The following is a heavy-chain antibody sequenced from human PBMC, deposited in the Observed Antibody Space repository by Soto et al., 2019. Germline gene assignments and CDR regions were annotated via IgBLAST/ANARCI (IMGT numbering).Heavy chain of an antibody. CDR3: ARDLVNDFWSGYYSPVYYYYGMDV. CDR1: GGSISSYY. CDR2: IYTSGST. J-gene: IGHJ6*02. Sequence: SETLSLTCTVSGGSISSYYWSWIRQPAGKGLEWIGRIYTSGSTNYNPSLKSRVTMSVDTSKNQFSLKLSSVTAADTAVYYCARDLVNDFWSGYYSPVYYYYGMDVWRQGTTVTVSS. D-gene: IGHD3-3*01. V-gene: IGHV4-4*07.